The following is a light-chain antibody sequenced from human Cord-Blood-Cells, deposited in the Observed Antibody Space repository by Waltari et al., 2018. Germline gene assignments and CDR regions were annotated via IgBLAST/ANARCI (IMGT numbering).Light chain of an antibody. CDR3: QQYYSTPS. V-gene: IGKV4-1*01. Sequence: DIVMTQSPDSLAVSLGERATINCKSSQSVLYSSNNKNYLAWSQQKPGKPPKLLIYWASTRESGVPDRFSGSGSGTDVTLTISSLQAEDVAVYYCQQYYSTPSFGQGTKLEIK. CDR1: QSVLYSSNNKNY. J-gene: IGKJ2*03. CDR2: WAS.